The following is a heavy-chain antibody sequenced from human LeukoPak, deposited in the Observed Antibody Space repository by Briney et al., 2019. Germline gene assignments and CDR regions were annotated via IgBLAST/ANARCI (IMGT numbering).Heavy chain of an antibody. V-gene: IGHV3-21*01. Sequence: GGSLRLSCAASGFTFSSYSMNWVRQAPGKGLEWVAAISTTSGNIYYADSVKGRFTISRDNAKNSLYLQMNSLRVEDTALYYCARRALSHDFDDWGQGTLVTVSS. CDR1: GFTFSSYS. CDR3: ARRALSHDFDD. J-gene: IGHJ4*02. CDR2: ISTTSGNI.